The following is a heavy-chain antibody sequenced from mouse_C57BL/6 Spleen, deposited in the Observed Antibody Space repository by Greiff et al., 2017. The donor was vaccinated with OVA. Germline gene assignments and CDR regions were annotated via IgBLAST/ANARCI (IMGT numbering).Heavy chain of an antibody. CDR3: ASLSGWELDV. CDR1: GFTFTDYY. V-gene: IGHV7-3*01. D-gene: IGHD6-2*01. Sequence: EVQLVESGAGLVQPGGSLSLSCAASGFTFTDYYMSWVRQPPGKALEWLGFIRNKTNGYTTEYSSSGKGRFTISRDNSQSILYTEKNALRAEDSDAYYCASLSGWELDVWGKGTTVTVSS. CDR2: IRNKTNGYTT. J-gene: IGHJ1*03.